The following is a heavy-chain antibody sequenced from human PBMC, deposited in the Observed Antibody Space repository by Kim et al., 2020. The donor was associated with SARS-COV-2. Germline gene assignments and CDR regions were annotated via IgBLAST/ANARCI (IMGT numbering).Heavy chain of an antibody. CDR3: ARVSSQDPGYYYDSSGYFLVY. Sequence: GGSLRLSCAASGFTFSDYYMSWIRQAPGKGLEWVSYISSSGSTIYYADSVKGRFTISRDNAKNSLYLQMNSLRAEDTAVYYCARVSSQDPGYYYDSSGYFLVYWGQGTLVTVSS. D-gene: IGHD3-22*01. CDR1: GFTFSDYY. V-gene: IGHV3-11*04. CDR2: ISSSGSTI. J-gene: IGHJ4*02.